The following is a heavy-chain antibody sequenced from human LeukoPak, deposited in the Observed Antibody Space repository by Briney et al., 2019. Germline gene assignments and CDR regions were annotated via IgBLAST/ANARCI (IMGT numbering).Heavy chain of an antibody. CDR3: AKDARRYCSSTSCYSGFDY. CDR1: VFTFSSYA. D-gene: IGHD2-2*01. CDR2: ISGSGGST. J-gene: IGHJ4*02. V-gene: IGHV3-23*01. Sequence: GGSLRLSCAASVFTFSSYAMSWVRQAPGKGLEWVSAISGSGGSTYYADSVKGRFTISRDNSKNTLYLQMNSLRAEDTAVYYCAKDARRYCSSTSCYSGFDYWGQGTLVTVSS.